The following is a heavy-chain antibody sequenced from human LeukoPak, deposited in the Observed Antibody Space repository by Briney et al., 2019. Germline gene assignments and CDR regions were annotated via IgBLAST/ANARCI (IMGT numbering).Heavy chain of an antibody. V-gene: IGHV3-48*04. CDR3: ARGPRLPQYFQY. CDR1: GFTFSSYS. Sequence: GGSLRLSCTASGFTFSSYSMNWVRQAPGKGLEWVSYISSSGSTIYYADSVKGRFTISRDNAKNSLYLQMNSLRAEDTAVYYCARGPRLPQYFQYWGQGTLVTVSS. D-gene: IGHD3-16*01. CDR2: ISSSGSTI. J-gene: IGHJ1*01.